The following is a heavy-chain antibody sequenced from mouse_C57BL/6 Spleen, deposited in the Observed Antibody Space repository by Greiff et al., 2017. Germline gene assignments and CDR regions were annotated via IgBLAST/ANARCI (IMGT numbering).Heavy chain of an antibody. V-gene: IGHV1-69*01. J-gene: IGHJ1*03. CDR1: GYTFTSYW. Sequence: QVQLQQPGAELVMPGASVKLSCKASGYTFTSYWMHWVKQRPGQGLEWFGEIDPSDSYTNYNQKFKGKSTLTVDKSSSTAYMQLSSLTSEDSAVYYCARSPIRGDFDVWGTGTTVTVSS. CDR2: IDPSDSYT. CDR3: ARSPIRGDFDV.